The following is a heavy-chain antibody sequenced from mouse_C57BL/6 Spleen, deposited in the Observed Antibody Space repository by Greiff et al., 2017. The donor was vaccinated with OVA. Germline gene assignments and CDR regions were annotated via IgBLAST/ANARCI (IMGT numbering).Heavy chain of an antibody. D-gene: IGHD4-1*01. Sequence: EVQLQQSGPELVKPGASVKISCKASGYTFTDYYMNWVKQSHGKSLEWIGDINPNNGGTSYNQKFKGKATLTVDKSSSTAYMELRSLTSEDSAVYYCANWDPWFAYWGKGTLVTVSA. CDR1: GYTFTDYY. CDR3: ANWDPWFAY. CDR2: INPNNGGT. V-gene: IGHV1-26*01. J-gene: IGHJ3*01.